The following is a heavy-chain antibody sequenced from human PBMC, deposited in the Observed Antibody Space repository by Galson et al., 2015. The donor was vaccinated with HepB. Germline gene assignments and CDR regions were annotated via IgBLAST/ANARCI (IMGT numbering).Heavy chain of an antibody. CDR1: GFTVSSNY. D-gene: IGHD3-22*01. Sequence: SLRLSCAASGFTVSSNYMSWVRQAPGKGLEWVSVIYAGGSTYYADSVKGRFTISRDNSKNTLYLQMNSLRAEDTAVYYCARSVFDTSGYSRFHWYFDLWGRGTLVTVSS. CDR3: ARSVFDTSGYSRFHWYFDL. CDR2: IYAGGST. J-gene: IGHJ2*01. V-gene: IGHV3-53*01.